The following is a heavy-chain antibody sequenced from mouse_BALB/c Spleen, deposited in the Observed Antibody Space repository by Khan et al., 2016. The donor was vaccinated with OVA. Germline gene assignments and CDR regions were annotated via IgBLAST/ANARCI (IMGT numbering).Heavy chain of an antibody. D-gene: IGHD2-4*01. CDR1: GFSLSSYG. V-gene: IGHV2-2*02. J-gene: IGHJ3*01. CDR2: IWSGGVT. CDR3: VRNYDYDEGLAY. Sequence: QVQLKQSGPGLVQPSQSLSITCTVSGFSLSSYGVHWVRQSPGKGLEWLGVIWSGGVTAYNADFISRLSISKDNSKSTAFLKMNSLQANDTARYYCVRNYDYDEGLAYWGQGTLVTVSA.